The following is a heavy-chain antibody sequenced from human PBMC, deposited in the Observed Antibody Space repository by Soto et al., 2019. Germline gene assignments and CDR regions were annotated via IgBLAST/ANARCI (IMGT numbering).Heavy chain of an antibody. Sequence: GGSLRLSCAATGFTFSSYAMSWVRQAPGKGLEWVSAISGSGGSTYYADSVKGRFTISRDNSKNTLYLQMNSLRAEDTAVYYCAKPKDIVVVPAAMFGYWGQGTL. J-gene: IGHJ4*02. V-gene: IGHV3-23*01. CDR3: AKPKDIVVVPAAMFGY. D-gene: IGHD2-2*01. CDR2: ISGSGGST. CDR1: GFTFSSYA.